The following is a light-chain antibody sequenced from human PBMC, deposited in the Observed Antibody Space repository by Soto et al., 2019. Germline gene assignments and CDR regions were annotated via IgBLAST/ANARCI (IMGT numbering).Light chain of an antibody. V-gene: IGKV1D-12*01. CDR3: QQSDTFPAT. Sequence: DIPLTQSPSSVSASVGDRVTITCRASQGIRSWLAWYQQRPGKAPKLVISAASSLQIAVPSRFSGSGSGTDFTLTISSLQPDDFATYYCQQSDTFPATFGGGTKVEIK. J-gene: IGKJ4*01. CDR2: AAS. CDR1: QGIRSW.